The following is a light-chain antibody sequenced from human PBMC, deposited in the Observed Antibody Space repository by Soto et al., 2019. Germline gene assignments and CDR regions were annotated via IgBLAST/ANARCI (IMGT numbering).Light chain of an antibody. V-gene: IGKV2-28*01. J-gene: IGKJ1*01. Sequence: DIVMTQSPLSLPVTPGEPASISSRSSQSLLDSYGAQYLDWYLQRPGQSPQLLIYLGSNRDSGVPDRFSSTRSGTDYILKLSKVEAEDVGVYYCMQARQNPRTFGQGTKVEIK. CDR1: QSLLDSYGAQY. CDR3: MQARQNPRT. CDR2: LGS.